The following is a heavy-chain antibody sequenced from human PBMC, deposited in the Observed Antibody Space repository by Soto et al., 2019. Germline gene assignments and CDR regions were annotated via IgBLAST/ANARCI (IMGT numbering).Heavy chain of an antibody. Sequence: PSETLSLTSTVSGGSISSSSYYWGWIREHPGKGLEWIGSIYYSGSTYSNSPVKSRVTISVDTSKNQFSLKLSSVIAADTAVYYCARQVSGWVIDYWGQGTLVTVS. D-gene: IGHD1-20*01. V-gene: IGHV4-39*01. CDR3: ARQVSGWVIDY. CDR1: GGSISSSSYY. J-gene: IGHJ4*02. CDR2: IYYSGST.